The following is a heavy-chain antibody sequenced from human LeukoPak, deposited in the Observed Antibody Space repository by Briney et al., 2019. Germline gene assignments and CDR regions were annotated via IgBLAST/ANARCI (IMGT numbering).Heavy chain of an antibody. Sequence: SETLSLTCTVSGGSISSSSYYWGWIRQPPGKGLQWIGNIYYSGSTYYNPSLKSRVTISVDTSKNQFSLKLSSVTAADTAVYYCAQTYYYDSSGYYYTSYFDYWGQGTLVTVSS. D-gene: IGHD3-22*01. CDR3: AQTYYYDSSGYYYTSYFDY. J-gene: IGHJ4*02. CDR1: GGSISSSSYY. CDR2: IYYSGST. V-gene: IGHV4-39*01.